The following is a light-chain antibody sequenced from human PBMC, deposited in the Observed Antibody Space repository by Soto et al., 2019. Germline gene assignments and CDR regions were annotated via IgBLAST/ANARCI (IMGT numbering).Light chain of an antibody. CDR1: QSVMSD. CDR2: GVS. Sequence: EIVMTPSPATLSVSPGEGATLSCRASQSVMSDLAWYQHKPGLAPRLLIYGVSTRATGIPVRFSGSGSGTEFTLSISSLQSEDSAIYYCQHYNNLPLTFGGGTKVDIK. V-gene: IGKV3-15*01. J-gene: IGKJ4*01. CDR3: QHYNNLPLT.